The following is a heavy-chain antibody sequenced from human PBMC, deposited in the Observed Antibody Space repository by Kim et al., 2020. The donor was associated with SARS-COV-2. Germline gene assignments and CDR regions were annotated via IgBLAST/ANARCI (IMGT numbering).Heavy chain of an antibody. CDR2: INHSGST. CDR1: GGSFSGYY. J-gene: IGHJ4*02. Sequence: SETLSLTCAVYGGSFSGYYWSWIRQPPGKGLEWIGEINHSGSTNYNPSLKSRVTISVDTSKNQFSLKLSSVTAADTAVYYCARARGYSYGYHPYYFDYWGQGTLVTVSS. V-gene: IGHV4-34*01. D-gene: IGHD5-18*01. CDR3: ARARGYSYGYHPYYFDY.